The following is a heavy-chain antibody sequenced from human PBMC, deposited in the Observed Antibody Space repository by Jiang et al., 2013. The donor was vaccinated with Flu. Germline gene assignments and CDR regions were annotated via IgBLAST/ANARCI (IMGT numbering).Heavy chain of an antibody. D-gene: IGHD7-27*01. Sequence: GPGLVKPSETLSLTCTVSGGSISSYYWSWIRQPPGKGLEWIGYIYYSGSTNYNPSLKSRVTISVDTSKNQFSLKLSSVTAADTAVYYCARDRSPTGDPWDDAFDIWGQGTMVTVSS. CDR3: ARDRSPTGDPWDDAFDI. CDR1: GGSISSYY. J-gene: IGHJ3*02. CDR2: IYYSGST. V-gene: IGHV4-59*01.